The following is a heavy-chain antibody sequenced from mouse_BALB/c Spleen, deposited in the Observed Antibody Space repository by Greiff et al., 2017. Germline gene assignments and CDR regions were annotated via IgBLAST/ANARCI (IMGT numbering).Heavy chain of an antibody. CDR3: ASLYYGNYWFAY. V-gene: IGHV3-8*02. CDR2: ISYSGST. CDR1: GDSITSGY. Sequence: EVHLVESGPSLVKPSQTLSLTCSVTGDSITSGYWNWIRKFPGNKLEYMGYISYSGSTYYNPSLKSRISITRDTSKNQYYLQLNSVTTEDTATYYCASLYYGNYWFAYWGQGTLVTVSA. J-gene: IGHJ3*01. D-gene: IGHD2-1*01.